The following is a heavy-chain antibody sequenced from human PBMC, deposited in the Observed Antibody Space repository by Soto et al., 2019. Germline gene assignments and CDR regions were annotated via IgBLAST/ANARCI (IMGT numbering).Heavy chain of an antibody. CDR2: INPTGTMT. V-gene: IGHV1-46*01. D-gene: IGHD5-12*01. J-gene: IGHJ3*02. Sequence: QVQLVQSGAEVKKPGASVKLSCKASGYTFITSYYTHWVRQAPGQGLEWMGIINPTGTMTKYSERFQGRPTMTRDTSTSTDYMELSTLTSEDTAVYFCARDTGYDHDAFDIWGPGTMVTVSS. CDR1: GYTFITSYY. CDR3: ARDTGYDHDAFDI.